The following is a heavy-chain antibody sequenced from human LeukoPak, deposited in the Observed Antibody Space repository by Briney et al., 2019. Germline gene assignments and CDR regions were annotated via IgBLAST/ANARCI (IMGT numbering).Heavy chain of an antibody. CDR2: IYYSGST. Sequence: SETLSPTRTVSGGSISSSSYYWGWIRQPPGKGLEWIGSIYYSGSTYYNPSLKSRVTISVDTSKNQFSLKLSSVTAADTAVYYCAEAPGWFDPWGQGTLVTVSS. CDR1: GGSISSSSYY. V-gene: IGHV4-39*01. CDR3: AEAPGWFDP. J-gene: IGHJ5*02.